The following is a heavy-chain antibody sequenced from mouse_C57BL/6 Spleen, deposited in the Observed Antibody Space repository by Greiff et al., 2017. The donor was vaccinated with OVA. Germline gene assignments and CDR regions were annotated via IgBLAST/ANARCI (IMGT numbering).Heavy chain of an antibody. D-gene: IGHD2-3*01. CDR3: ARHDERGFAY. J-gene: IGHJ3*01. CDR1: GFTFSDYY. Sequence: EVKLVASGGGLVQPGGSLKLSCAASGFTFSDYYMYWFRQTPEKRLRWVAYISNGGGSTYYPDTVKGRFTISRDNAKNTLYLQMSRLKSEDTAMYYCARHDERGFAYWVQGTLVTVSA. V-gene: IGHV5-12*01. CDR2: ISNGGGST.